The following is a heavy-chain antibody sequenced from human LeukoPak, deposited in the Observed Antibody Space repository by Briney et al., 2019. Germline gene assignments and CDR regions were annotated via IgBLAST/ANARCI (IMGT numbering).Heavy chain of an antibody. V-gene: IGHV4-39*07. J-gene: IGHJ6*03. CDR3: ARERLSYYYMDA. Sequence: PSETLSLTCTVSGGSIGSSTYYWVWIRQPQGKGLEWIGSIYYNGDTYYSPSLQSRVSISVATSKNQFSLKLSSVTAADTAVYYCARERLSYYYMDAWGKGTTVTVSS. CDR1: GGSIGSSTYY. CDR2: IYYNGDT. D-gene: IGHD1-1*01.